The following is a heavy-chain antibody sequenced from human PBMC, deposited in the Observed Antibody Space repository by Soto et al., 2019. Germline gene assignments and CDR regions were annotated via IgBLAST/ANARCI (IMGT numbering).Heavy chain of an antibody. Sequence: GASVKVSCKASGGTFSSYGISWVRQAPGQGLEWMGGIIPIFGTPNYAPRFQGRVAITADASTSTAYMELSSLRSEDTAVYYCARGERGGTAASRYYYYYAMDVWGQGTTVTVSS. J-gene: IGHJ6*02. D-gene: IGHD2-2*01. CDR1: GGTFSSYG. CDR2: IIPIFGTP. CDR3: ARGERGGTAASRYYYYYAMDV. V-gene: IGHV1-69*13.